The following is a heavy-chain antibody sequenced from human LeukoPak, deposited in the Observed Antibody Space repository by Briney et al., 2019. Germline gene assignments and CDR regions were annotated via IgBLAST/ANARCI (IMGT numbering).Heavy chain of an antibody. CDR1: GGSMSSYY. CDR2: IYYSGST. V-gene: IGHV4-59*01. CDR3: AREGRGWRRAAAGTPRYYFDY. J-gene: IGHJ4*02. D-gene: IGHD6-13*01. Sequence: SETLSLTCTVSGGSMSSYYWSWIRQPPGNGLEWIGYIYYSGSTNYNPSLKSRVTISVDTSKNQFSLKLSSVTAADTAVYYCAREGRGWRRAAAGTPRYYFDYWGQGTLVTVSS.